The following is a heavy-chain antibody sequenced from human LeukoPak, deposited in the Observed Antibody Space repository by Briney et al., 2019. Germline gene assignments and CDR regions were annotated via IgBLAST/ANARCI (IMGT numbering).Heavy chain of an antibody. V-gene: IGHV4-30-2*01. CDR3: ARDRVEDTAMETNFFDY. CDR2: IYHSGST. CDR1: GGSISSGGYY. J-gene: IGHJ4*02. D-gene: IGHD5-18*01. Sequence: PSETLSLTCTVSGGSISSGGYYWSWIRQPPGKGLEWIGYIYHSGSTYYNPSLKSRVTISVDRSKNQFSLKLSFVTAADTAVYYCARDRVEDTAMETNFFDYWGQGTLVTVSS.